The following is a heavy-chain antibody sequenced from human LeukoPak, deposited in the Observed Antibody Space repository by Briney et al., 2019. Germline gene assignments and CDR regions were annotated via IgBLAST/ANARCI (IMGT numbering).Heavy chain of an antibody. CDR3: VASTVSNPYNFDY. D-gene: IGHD2/OR15-2a*01. V-gene: IGHV4-31*03. Sequence: SSETLSLTCNVSGASVSSSGLYWSWIRQHPGKGLEWIGYIYYSGSTYYNPSLKSRLNISLDTSKNLFSLELSSVTAADTAVYYCVASTVSNPYNFDYWGLGTLVTVSS. J-gene: IGHJ4*02. CDR1: GASVSSSGLY. CDR2: IYYSGST.